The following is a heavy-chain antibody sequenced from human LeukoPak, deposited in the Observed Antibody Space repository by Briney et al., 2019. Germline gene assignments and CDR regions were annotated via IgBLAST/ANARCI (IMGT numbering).Heavy chain of an antibody. CDR3: ARVYYYDSSGYYYSNPDDAFDI. CDR1: GYNFASHW. V-gene: IGHV5-51*01. J-gene: IGHJ3*02. Sequence: PGESLKISCKGSGYNFASHWIGWVRQMPGKGLEYMGIIYPGDSNPRYSPSFQGQVTISADKSISTAYLQWSSLKASDTAMYYCARVYYYDSSGYYYSNPDDAFDIWGQGTMVTVSS. D-gene: IGHD3-22*01. CDR2: IYPGDSNP.